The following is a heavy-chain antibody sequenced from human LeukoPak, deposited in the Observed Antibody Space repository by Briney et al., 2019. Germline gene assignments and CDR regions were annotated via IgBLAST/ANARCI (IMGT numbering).Heavy chain of an antibody. CDR3: ARVGVGATPCFDY. V-gene: IGHV4-34*01. D-gene: IGHD1-26*01. Sequence: MPSETLSLTCAVYGGSFSGYYWSWIRQPPGKGLEWIGEIKHSGSTNYNPSLKSRVTISVDTSKNQFSLNLSSVTAADTAVYYCARVGVGATPCFDYWGQGTLVTVSS. J-gene: IGHJ4*02. CDR2: IKHSGST. CDR1: GGSFSGYY.